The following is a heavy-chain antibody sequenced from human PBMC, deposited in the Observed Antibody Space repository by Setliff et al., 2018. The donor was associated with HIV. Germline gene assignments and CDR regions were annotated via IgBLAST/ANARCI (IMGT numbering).Heavy chain of an antibody. D-gene: IGHD6-13*01. V-gene: IGHV3-30-3*01. CDR2: ISYDGSNK. J-gene: IGHJ4*01. CDR1: GFTFSNYA. CDR3: ARGGASSLPLDY. Sequence: PGGSLRLSCAASGFTFSNYAMHWVRQAPGKGLEWVAVISYDGSNKYYADSVKGRFTISRDNSKNTLYLQMNSLRAEDTAVYYCARGGASSLPLDYWGHGTLVTVSS.